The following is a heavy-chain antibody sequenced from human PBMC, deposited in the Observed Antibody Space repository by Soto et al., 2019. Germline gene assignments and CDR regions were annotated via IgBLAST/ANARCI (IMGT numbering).Heavy chain of an antibody. J-gene: IGHJ4*02. CDR2: ISGSGGGT. V-gene: IGHV3-23*01. CDR1: EFTFSSYA. D-gene: IGHD6-13*01. Sequence: GGSLRLSCVVSEFTFSSYAMSWVRQAPGKGLEWVSLISGSGGGTYYADSVKGRFTISRDNSKNTLYLQMNSLRAEDTAVYYCAKHAAAAAPDYWGQGTLVTVSS. CDR3: AKHAAAAAPDY.